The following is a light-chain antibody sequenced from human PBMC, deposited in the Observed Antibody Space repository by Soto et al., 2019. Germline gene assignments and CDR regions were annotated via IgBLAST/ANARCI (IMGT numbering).Light chain of an antibody. CDR1: QSVMSNY. V-gene: IGKV3-20*01. J-gene: IGKJ1*01. Sequence: EVVLTQSPGSLSLSPGERATLSCRASQSVMSNYLSWYQQKPGQPPRLLIYGASSRATGIPDRFSGSGSGTEFTLTISNLQSEDFAVYYCQQYNNWPPWTFGQGTKVDIK. CDR2: GAS. CDR3: QQYNNWPPWT.